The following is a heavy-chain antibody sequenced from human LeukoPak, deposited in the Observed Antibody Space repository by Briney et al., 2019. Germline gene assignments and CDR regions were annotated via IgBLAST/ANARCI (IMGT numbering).Heavy chain of an antibody. CDR1: GFTFSSYS. V-gene: IGHV3-21*01. Sequence: GGSLRLSCAASGFTFSSYSMNWVRQAPGKGLEWVSSISSSSYIYYADSVKGRFTISRDNAKNSLYLQMNSLRAEDTAVYYCARDLGYALRAPVWGQGTTVTVSS. CDR2: ISSSSYI. J-gene: IGHJ6*02. D-gene: IGHD7-27*01. CDR3: ARDLGYALRAPV.